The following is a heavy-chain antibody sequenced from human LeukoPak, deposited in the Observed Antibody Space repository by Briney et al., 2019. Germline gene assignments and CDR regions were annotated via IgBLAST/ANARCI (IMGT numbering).Heavy chain of an antibody. CDR1: VDSTTSNF. CDR2: IHRSGSA. D-gene: IGHD3-10*01. Sequence: PSETLSLTCTVSVDSTTSNFWSWVRQPPGKGLEWVWDIHRSGSANYNPSFQSRVTISIDRSRNQIALELSSVTAADTTVYYGAREILGGFNPGTYWGQGTLVTVSS. V-gene: IGHV4-59*12. CDR3: AREILGGFNPGTY. J-gene: IGHJ4*02.